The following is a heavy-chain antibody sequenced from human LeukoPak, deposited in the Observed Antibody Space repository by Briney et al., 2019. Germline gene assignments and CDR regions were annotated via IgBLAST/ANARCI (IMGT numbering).Heavy chain of an antibody. CDR3: ARGEDY. J-gene: IGHJ4*02. V-gene: IGHV3-48*02. CDR2: ISSRSSTI. CDR1: GFTFHFYS. Sequence: GGSPRLSCAASGFTFHFYSMTWVRQAPGKGLEWVSYISSRSSTIYYTDSVEGRFTVSRDNAKNSLNLQMNSLRDEDTAVYYCARGEDYWGQGTLVTVSS.